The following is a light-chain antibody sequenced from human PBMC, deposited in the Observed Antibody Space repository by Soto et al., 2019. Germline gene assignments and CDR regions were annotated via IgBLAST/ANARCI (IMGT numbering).Light chain of an antibody. CDR3: QVWDSRSDHVV. CDR2: YDS. J-gene: IGLJ2*01. CDR1: NIGSKS. Sequence: SYELTQPPSVSVAPGKTARITCGGNNIGSKSVDWYQQKPGQAPVLVIYYDSDRPSGNPERFSGSNSGNTATLTISRVEAGDDADYYCQVWDSRSDHVVFGGGTQLTVL. V-gene: IGLV3-21*04.